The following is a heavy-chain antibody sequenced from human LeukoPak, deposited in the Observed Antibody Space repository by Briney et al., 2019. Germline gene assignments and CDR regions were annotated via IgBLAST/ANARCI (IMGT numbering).Heavy chain of an antibody. D-gene: IGHD2-2*02. CDR2: ISSSGSTI. J-gene: IGHJ4*02. CDR1: GFTFSSYE. CDR3: AKDTCSSTSCYTPLY. V-gene: IGHV3-48*03. Sequence: GGSLRLSCAASGFTFSSYEMNWVRQAPGKGLEWVSYISSSGSTIYYADSVKGRFTISRDNAKNTLYLQMNSLRAEDTAVYYCAKDTCSSTSCYTPLYWGQGTLVTVSS.